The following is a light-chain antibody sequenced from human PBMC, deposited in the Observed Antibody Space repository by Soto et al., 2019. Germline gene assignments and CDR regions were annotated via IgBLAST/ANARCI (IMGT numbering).Light chain of an antibody. V-gene: IGKV1-12*01. CDR3: QQANSFPIT. J-gene: IGKJ5*01. CDR2: AAS. CDR1: QGINNW. Sequence: DIQMTQFPSSVSASVGDRVTITCRASQGINNWLAWFQQKPGKAPNLLIYAASSLQSGVPSRFSGSGSGTDFTLTISSLQPEDFATYYCQQANSFPITFGQGTRLEIK.